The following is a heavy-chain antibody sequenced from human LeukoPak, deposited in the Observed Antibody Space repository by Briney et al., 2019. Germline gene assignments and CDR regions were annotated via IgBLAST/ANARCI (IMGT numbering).Heavy chain of an antibody. J-gene: IGHJ4*02. CDR2: ISFDASHT. CDR1: GFTFSNYA. CDR3: ARDQYTSGWNIDY. Sequence: GGSLRLSCAASGFTFSNYATHWIRRAPGKGLECVAVISFDASHTYYAASVKGRFTISRDNSNNTVSLQINSLRGENTAVYYCARDQYTSGWNIDYWGQGTLVTVSS. D-gene: IGHD6-19*01. V-gene: IGHV3-30-3*01.